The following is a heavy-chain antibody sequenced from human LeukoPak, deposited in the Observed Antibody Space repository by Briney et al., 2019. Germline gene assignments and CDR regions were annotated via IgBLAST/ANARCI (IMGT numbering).Heavy chain of an antibody. V-gene: IGHV1-2*02. CDR2: INPNSGGQ. CDR3: ARDLFLYYYDSSGYYYDY. D-gene: IGHD3-22*01. Sequence: ASVKVSCKASGYTFTGYYMLWVRQAPGQGLEWMGWINPNSGGQNYAQKFQGRVTMTRDTSISTAYMELSRLRSDDTAVYYCARDLFLYYYDSSGYYYDYWGQGTLVTVSS. J-gene: IGHJ4*02. CDR1: GYTFTGYY.